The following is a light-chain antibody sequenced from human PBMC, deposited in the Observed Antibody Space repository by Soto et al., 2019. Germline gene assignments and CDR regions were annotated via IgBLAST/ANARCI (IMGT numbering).Light chain of an antibody. CDR2: AAS. V-gene: IGKV1-17*02. J-gene: IGKJ1*01. CDR3: QHYNSYSEA. Sequence: DIQMTQSPSSLSASVGDRVTITCRASQYIGNDLGWYQQKPGEVPKRLIYAASTLQTGVPSRFSGSGSGTDFTLTISYLQSEDFGTYYCQHYNSYSEAFGQGTKVDIK. CDR1: QYIGND.